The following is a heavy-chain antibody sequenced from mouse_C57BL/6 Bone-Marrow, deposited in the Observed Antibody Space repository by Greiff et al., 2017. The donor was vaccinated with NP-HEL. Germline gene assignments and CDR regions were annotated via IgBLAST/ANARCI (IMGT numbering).Heavy chain of an antibody. V-gene: IGHV1-76*01. CDR3: ARSDYYGSSYELAY. Sequence: QVQLKESGAELVRPGASVKLSCKASGYTFTDYYINWVKQRPGQGLEWIARIYPGSGNTYYNEKFKGKATLTAEKSSSTAYMQLSSLTSEDSAVYFCARSDYYGSSYELAYWGQGTLVTFSA. CDR1: GYTFTDYY. D-gene: IGHD1-1*01. CDR2: IYPGSGNT. J-gene: IGHJ3*01.